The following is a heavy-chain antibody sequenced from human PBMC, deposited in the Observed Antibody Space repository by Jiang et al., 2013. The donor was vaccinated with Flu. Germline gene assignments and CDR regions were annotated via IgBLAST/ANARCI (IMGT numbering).Heavy chain of an antibody. CDR1: GGTFSSYA. CDR3: ARDTQDAEPGYYYGMDV. D-gene: IGHD1-14*01. V-gene: IGHV1-69*01. Sequence: PGSSVKVSCKASGGTFSSYAISWVRQAPGQGLEWMGGIIPIFGTANYAQKFQGRVTITADESTSTAYMELSSLRSEDTAVYYCARDTQDAEPGYYYGMDVWGQGTTVTVSS. J-gene: IGHJ6*02. CDR2: IIPIFGTA.